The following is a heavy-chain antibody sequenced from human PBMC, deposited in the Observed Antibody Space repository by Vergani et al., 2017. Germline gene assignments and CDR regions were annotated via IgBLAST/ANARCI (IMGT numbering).Heavy chain of an antibody. Sequence: QVQLQESGPGLVKPSETLSLTCTVSGSSISSYYWSWIRQPPGKGLEWIGYIYYSGSTNYNPSLKSRVTISVDTSKNQFSLKLSSVTAADTAVYYCAGESNYASPQTDAFDIWGQGTMVAVSS. J-gene: IGHJ3*02. D-gene: IGHD4-11*01. V-gene: IGHV4-59*01. CDR1: GSSISSYY. CDR2: IYYSGST. CDR3: AGESNYASPQTDAFDI.